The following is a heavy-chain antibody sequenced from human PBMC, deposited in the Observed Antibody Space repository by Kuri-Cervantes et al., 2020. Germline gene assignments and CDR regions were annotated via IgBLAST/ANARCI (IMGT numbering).Heavy chain of an antibody. D-gene: IGHD3-22*01. CDR2: ISSSSSTI. V-gene: IGHV3-48*01. J-gene: IGHJ4*02. CDR1: GFTFSSYW. CDR3: ARDTSGYDC. Sequence: GGSLRLSCAASGFTFSSYWMHWVRQAPGKGLEWVSYISSSSSTIYYADSVKGRFTISRDNAKYSLYLQMNSLRAEDTAVYYCARDTSGYDCWGQGTLVTVSS.